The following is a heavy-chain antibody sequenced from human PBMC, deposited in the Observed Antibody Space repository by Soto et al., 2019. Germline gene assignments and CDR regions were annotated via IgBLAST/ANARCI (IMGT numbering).Heavy chain of an antibody. CDR2: ISPYTGNT. D-gene: IGHD3-16*01. CDR3: AMVDLYVTPTPQDV. CDR1: GYIFVNYG. V-gene: IGHV1-18*01. J-gene: IGHJ6*02. Sequence: QVQLEQSGDEVKKPGASVKVSCKASGYIFVNYGIAWVRQAPGQGLEWLGWISPYTGNTYYATKVQGTLTLTTDTXPSTAFLVLGSPTSADTAVYYCAMVDLYVTPTPQDVWGQGTTVTVSS.